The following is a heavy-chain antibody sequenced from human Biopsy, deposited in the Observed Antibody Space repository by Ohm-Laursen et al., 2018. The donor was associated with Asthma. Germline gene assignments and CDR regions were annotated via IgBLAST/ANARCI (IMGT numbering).Heavy chain of an antibody. J-gene: IGHJ4*02. CDR2: ISWNSGSI. Sequence: SLRLSCSASGFTFDDYAMHWVRQAPGKGLEWVSGISWNSGSIGYADSVKGRFTISRDSAKNSLYLQMNSLRAGDTALYYCAKGEWELLEANFDFWGQGTLVTVSS. D-gene: IGHD1-26*01. CDR3: AKGEWELLEANFDF. V-gene: IGHV3-9*01. CDR1: GFTFDDYA.